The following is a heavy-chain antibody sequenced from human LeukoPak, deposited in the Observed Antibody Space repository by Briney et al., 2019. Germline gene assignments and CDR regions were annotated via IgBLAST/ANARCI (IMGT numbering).Heavy chain of an antibody. J-gene: IGHJ4*02. CDR2: INHSGST. CDR1: GGSFSGYY. V-gene: IGHV4-34*01. Sequence: PSETLSLTCAVYGGSFSGYYWSWIRQPPGKGLEWIGEINHSGSTNYNPSLKSRVTISVDTSKNQFSLKLSSVTAADTAVYYCARGPRITIFGVVIPFFDYWGQGTLVTVSS. D-gene: IGHD3-3*01. CDR3: ARGPRITIFGVVIPFFDY.